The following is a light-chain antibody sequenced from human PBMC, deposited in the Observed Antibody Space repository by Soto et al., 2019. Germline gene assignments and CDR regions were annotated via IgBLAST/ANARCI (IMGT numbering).Light chain of an antibody. CDR3: QQYNNWPPWT. V-gene: IGKV3-15*01. Sequence: EIVMTQSPATLSVSPGERATLSCRASQSVSSNLAWYQQKPGQAPRLLIYGASTRATGIPVRFSGSGSGTEFTLTISSLQSEDFAVYYCQQYNNWPPWTFGRGIKVEIK. CDR2: GAS. J-gene: IGKJ1*01. CDR1: QSVSSN.